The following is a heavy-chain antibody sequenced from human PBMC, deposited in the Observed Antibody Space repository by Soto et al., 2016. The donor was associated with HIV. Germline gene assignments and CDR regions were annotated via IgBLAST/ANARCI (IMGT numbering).Heavy chain of an antibody. CDR3: ARVTAVGGYSPNWFDP. CDR1: GFTFSSYS. V-gene: IGHV3-48*01. Sequence: EVQLVESGGGLVQPGGSLRLSCAASGFTFSSYSMNWVRQAPGKGLEWVSYISSSSSTIYYADSVKGRFTISRDNAKNSLYLQMNSLRAEDTAVYYCARVTAVGGYSPNWFDPVGPGNPGHRLL. D-gene: IGHD1-26*01. J-gene: IGHJ5*02. CDR2: ISSSSSTI.